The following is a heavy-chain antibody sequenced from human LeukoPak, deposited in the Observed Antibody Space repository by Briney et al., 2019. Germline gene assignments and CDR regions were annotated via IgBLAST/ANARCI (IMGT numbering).Heavy chain of an antibody. Sequence: PGRSLRLSCAASGFTFSSYGMHWVRQAPGKGLEWGSVIWYDGSNKYYADSVKGRFTISRDNSKNPLYLQMNSLRAEDTAVYYCASDHSSGWYSDYFDYWGQGTLVTVSS. V-gene: IGHV3-33*01. CDR1: GFTFSSYG. CDR3: ASDHSSGWYSDYFDY. J-gene: IGHJ4*02. D-gene: IGHD6-19*01. CDR2: IWYDGSNK.